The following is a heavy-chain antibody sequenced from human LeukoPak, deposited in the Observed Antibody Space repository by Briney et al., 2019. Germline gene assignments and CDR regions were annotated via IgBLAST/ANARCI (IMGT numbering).Heavy chain of an antibody. Sequence: GESLKISCKGSGYRFTSYWIGWVRQMPGKGLEWMGIIYPGDSDTRYSPSFQGQVTISADKSISTAYLQWSSLKASDTAMYYCARGAEDYGDFKAHFDYWGQGTLVTVSS. V-gene: IGHV5-51*01. CDR2: IYPGDSDT. CDR3: ARGAEDYGDFKAHFDY. J-gene: IGHJ4*02. D-gene: IGHD4-17*01. CDR1: GYRFTSYW.